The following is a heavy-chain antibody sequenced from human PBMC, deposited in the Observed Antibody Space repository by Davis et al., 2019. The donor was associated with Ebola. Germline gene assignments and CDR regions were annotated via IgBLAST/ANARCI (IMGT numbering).Heavy chain of an antibody. CDR1: GFTFSSYA. V-gene: IGHV3-64*01. J-gene: IGHJ4*02. CDR2: ISSNGGST. Sequence: PGGSLRLSCAASGFTFSSYAMHWVRQAPGKGLEYVSAISSNGGSTYYANSVKGRFTISRDNSKNTLYLQMGSLRAEDMAVYYCARGRTEGSSGYYVYWGQGTLVTVSS. D-gene: IGHD3-22*01. CDR3: ARGRTEGSSGYYVY.